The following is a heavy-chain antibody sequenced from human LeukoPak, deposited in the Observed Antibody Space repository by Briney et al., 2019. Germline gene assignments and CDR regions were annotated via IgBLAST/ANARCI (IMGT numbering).Heavy chain of an antibody. CDR2: IRYDGRSK. CDR1: GFIFSSYG. J-gene: IGHJ4*02. D-gene: IGHD1-26*01. V-gene: IGHV3-30*02. CDR3: AKDSLRERIVGSTTRGVNDY. Sequence: GGSLRLSCAASGFIFSSYGMHWVRQAPGKGLEWVAFIRYDGRSKYYADSVKGRFTISRDNSKNTLYLQMNSLRGEDTAVYYCAKDSLRERIVGSTTRGVNDYWGQGTLVTVSS.